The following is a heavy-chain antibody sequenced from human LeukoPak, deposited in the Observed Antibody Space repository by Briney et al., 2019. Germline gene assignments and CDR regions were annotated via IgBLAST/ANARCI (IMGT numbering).Heavy chain of an antibody. Sequence: SETLSLICTVSGGSISTISSSSHFWWGWIRQPPGKGLEWIGSISHSGSTYYNPSLESRVTISVDTSNNQFSLEVSSVTAADTAVYYCARDCCDYRSWFYPWGQGSLVTVSS. V-gene: IGHV4-39*07. CDR2: ISHSGST. CDR1: GGSISTISSSSHF. CDR3: ARDCCDYRSWFYP. D-gene: IGHD4-11*01. J-gene: IGHJ5*02.